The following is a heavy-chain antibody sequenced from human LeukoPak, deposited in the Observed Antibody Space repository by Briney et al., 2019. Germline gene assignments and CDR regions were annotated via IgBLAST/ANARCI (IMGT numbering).Heavy chain of an antibody. Sequence: SETLSLTCTVSGGSISSYYWSWIRQPPGKGLEWIGYIHYSGSTNYNASLKRRLAISVDTSKNQTSMKLTSVTAADTAVYYCATYSDSDYTVFDSWGQGTLVSVSS. J-gene: IGHJ4*02. CDR3: ATYSDSDYTVFDS. D-gene: IGHD1-26*01. CDR1: GGSISSYY. CDR2: IHYSGST. V-gene: IGHV4-59*01.